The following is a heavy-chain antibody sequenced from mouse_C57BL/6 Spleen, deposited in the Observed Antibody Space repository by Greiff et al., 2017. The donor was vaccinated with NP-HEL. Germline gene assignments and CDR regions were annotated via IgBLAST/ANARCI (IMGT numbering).Heavy chain of an antibody. V-gene: IGHV8-12*01. J-gene: IGHJ4*01. D-gene: IGHD4-1*01. Sequence: QVQLKESGPGILQSSQTLSLTCSFSGFSLSTSGMGVSWLRQPSGMGLEWLAHIYWDDDKRSNPFLKRRLTISKDTSSNQVFLKSTSVDTADTSTYYCARTPNWDGAMDYWGQGTSVTVSS. CDR2: IYWDDDK. CDR1: GFSLSTSGMG. CDR3: ARTPNWDGAMDY.